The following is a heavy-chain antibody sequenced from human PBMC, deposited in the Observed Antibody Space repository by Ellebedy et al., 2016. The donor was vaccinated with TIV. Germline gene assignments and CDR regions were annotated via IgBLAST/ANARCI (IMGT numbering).Heavy chain of an antibody. CDR3: AKGSSSGFNYDRVGFEY. V-gene: IGHV3-23*01. CDR2: ISADGSSI. Sequence: GESLKISCAASGFTFSSFAMHWVRQAPGKGLEWLSVISADGSSINTADSVKGRFTVTRDNSKNTVYLQMNRLRAEDTAVYYCAKGSSSGFNYDRVGFEYWGQGTLVTVSS. D-gene: IGHD3-22*01. CDR1: GFTFSSFA. J-gene: IGHJ4*02.